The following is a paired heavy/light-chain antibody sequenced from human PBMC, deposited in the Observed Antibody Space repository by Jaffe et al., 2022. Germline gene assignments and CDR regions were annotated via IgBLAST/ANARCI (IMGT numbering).Heavy chain of an antibody. CDR1: GFTFSSYE. Sequence: EVQLVESGGGLVQPGGSLRLSCAASGFTFSSYEMNWVRQAPGKGLEWVSYISSSGSTIYYADSVKGRFTISRDNAKNSLYLQMNSLRAEDTAVYYCARFGYCSGGSCYGTYYYYYYMDVWGKGTTVTVSS. CDR3: ARFGYCSGGSCYGTYYYYYYMDV. CDR2: ISSSGSTI. V-gene: IGHV3-48*03. D-gene: IGHD2-15*01. J-gene: IGHJ6*03.
Light chain of an antibody. CDR3: MQGTHPFT. J-gene: IGKJ3*01. V-gene: IGKV2-30*02. Sequence: DVVMTQSPLSLPVTLGQPASISCRSSQSLVHSDGNTYLNWFQQRPGQSPRRLIYKVSNRDSGVPDRFSGSGSGTDFTLKISRVEAEDVGVYYCMQGTHPFTFGPGTKVDIK. CDR1: QSLVHSDGNTY. CDR2: KVS.